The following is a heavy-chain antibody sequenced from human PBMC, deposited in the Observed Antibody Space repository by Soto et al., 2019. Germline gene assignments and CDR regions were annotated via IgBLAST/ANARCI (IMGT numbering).Heavy chain of an antibody. D-gene: IGHD3-22*01. CDR2: IDWDDDK. V-gene: IGHV2-70*11. CDR3: ARSTYYYDSSGYGFYYFDY. Sequence: SGPTLVNPTQTLTLTCTFSGFSLSTSGMCASWIRQPPGKALEWLARIDWDDDKYYSTSLKTRLTISKDTSKNQVVLTMTNMDPVDTATYYCARSTYYYDSSGYGFYYFDYWGQGTLVTVSS. J-gene: IGHJ4*02. CDR1: GFSLSTSGMC.